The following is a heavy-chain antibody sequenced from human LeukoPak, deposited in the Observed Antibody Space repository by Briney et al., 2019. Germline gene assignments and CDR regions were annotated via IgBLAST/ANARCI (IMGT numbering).Heavy chain of an antibody. CDR2: ISAYNGNT. D-gene: IGHD2-2*02. Sequence: ASVKVSCKASGYTFTSYGISWVRQAPGQGLEWVGWISAYNGNTNYAQKLQGRVTMTTDTSTSTAYMELRSLRSDDTAVYYCARADCSSTSCYMAWFDPWGQGTLVTVSS. CDR1: GYTFTSYG. J-gene: IGHJ5*02. V-gene: IGHV1-18*01. CDR3: ARADCSSTSCYMAWFDP.